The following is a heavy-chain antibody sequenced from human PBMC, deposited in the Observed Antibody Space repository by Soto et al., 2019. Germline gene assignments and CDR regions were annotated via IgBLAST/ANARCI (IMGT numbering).Heavy chain of an antibody. CDR3: ARDNGSGTPDLFDY. D-gene: IGHD3-10*01. CDR1: GGSISSYY. J-gene: IGHJ4*02. Sequence: PSETLSLTCTVSGGSISSYYWSWIRQPPGKGLEWIGYIYYSGSTNYNPSLKSRVTISVDTSKNQFSLKLSSVTAADTAVYYCARDNGSGTPDLFDYWGQGTLVTVSS. CDR2: IYYSGST. V-gene: IGHV4-59*01.